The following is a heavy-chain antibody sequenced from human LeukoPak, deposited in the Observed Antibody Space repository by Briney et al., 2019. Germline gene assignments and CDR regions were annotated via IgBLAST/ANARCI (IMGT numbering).Heavy chain of an antibody. CDR1: GYTFTGYY. J-gene: IGHJ5*02. Sequence: ASVKVSCKASGYTFTGYYMHWVRQAPGQGLEWMGWINPNSGGTNYAQKFQGRVTMTRDTSISTAYMELSRLRSDDTPVYYCAREILTGYNWFDPWGQGTLVTVSS. CDR3: AREILTGYNWFDP. D-gene: IGHD3-9*01. CDR2: INPNSGGT. V-gene: IGHV1-2*02.